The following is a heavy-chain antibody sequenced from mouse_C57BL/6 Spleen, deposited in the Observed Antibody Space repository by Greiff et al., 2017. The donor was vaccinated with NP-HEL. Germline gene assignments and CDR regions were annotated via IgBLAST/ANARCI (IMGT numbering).Heavy chain of an antibody. V-gene: IGHV5-4*03. CDR3: AGYWYFDV. CDR1: GFTFSSYA. Sequence: DVKLVESGGGLVKPGGSLKLSCAASGFTFSSYAMSWVRQTPEKRLEWVATISDGGSYTYYPDNVKGRFTISRDNAKNNLYLQMSHLKSEDTAMYYCAGYWYFDVWGTGTTVTVSS. J-gene: IGHJ1*03. CDR2: ISDGGSYT.